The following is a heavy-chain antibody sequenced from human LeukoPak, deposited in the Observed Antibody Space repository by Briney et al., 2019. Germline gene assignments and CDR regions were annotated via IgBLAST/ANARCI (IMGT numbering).Heavy chain of an antibody. J-gene: IGHJ4*02. CDR1: GYTFTSHA. V-gene: IGHV7-4-1*02. Sequence: GASVKVSCKASGYTFTSHAMNWVRQAPGQALEWIGWIKTNPGNPTYAQGFTGRDFFSLATSVSTAYLQISSLKAQDTAVYYCARSAGGTFKGFRVPERGKLYFDHWGQGTLVTVSS. CDR2: IKTNPGNP. CDR3: ARSAGGTFKGFRVPERGKLYFDH. D-gene: IGHD6-13*01.